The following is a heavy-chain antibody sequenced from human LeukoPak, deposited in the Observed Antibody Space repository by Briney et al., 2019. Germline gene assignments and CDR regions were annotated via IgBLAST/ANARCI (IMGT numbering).Heavy chain of an antibody. Sequence: ASVKVSCKASGYTFTGYYMHRVRQAPGQGLEWMGWINPNSGGTNYAQKFQGRVTMTRDTSISTAHMELSRLRSDDTAVYYCARDLLWFGAVDYWGQGTLVTVSS. D-gene: IGHD3-10*01. CDR3: ARDLLWFGAVDY. J-gene: IGHJ4*02. V-gene: IGHV1-2*02. CDR1: GYTFTGYY. CDR2: INPNSGGT.